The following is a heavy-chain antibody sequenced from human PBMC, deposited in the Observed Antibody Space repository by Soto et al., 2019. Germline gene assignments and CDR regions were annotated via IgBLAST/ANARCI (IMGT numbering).Heavy chain of an antibody. V-gene: IGHV3-64D*08. Sequence: GGSLRLSSSASGVTFRSYAMHWVRQAPGKGLEYVSAISSNGGSTYYADSVKGRFTISRDNSKNTLYLQMSSLRAEDTAVYYCVRGAIEYSSSSWSFSHFRSYYGMDVWGQGTTVTVSS. CDR1: GVTFRSYA. CDR3: VRGAIEYSSSSWSFSHFRSYYGMDV. CDR2: ISSNGGST. J-gene: IGHJ6*02. D-gene: IGHD6-6*01.